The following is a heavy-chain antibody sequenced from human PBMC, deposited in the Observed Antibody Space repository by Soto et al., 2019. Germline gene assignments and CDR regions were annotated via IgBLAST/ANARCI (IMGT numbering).Heavy chain of an antibody. D-gene: IGHD1-26*01. V-gene: IGHV4-31*03. J-gene: IGHJ4*02. CDR2: IYYSGST. CDR1: GGSISSGGYY. Sequence: QVQLQESGPGLVKPSQTLSLTCTVSGGSISSGGYYWSWIRQHPGKGLEWIGYIYYSGSTYYNPYLKXRXTXSXXTSKNRFSLQLSSVTAADTAVYYCARWVGATSFDYWGQGTLVTVSS. CDR3: ARWVGATSFDY.